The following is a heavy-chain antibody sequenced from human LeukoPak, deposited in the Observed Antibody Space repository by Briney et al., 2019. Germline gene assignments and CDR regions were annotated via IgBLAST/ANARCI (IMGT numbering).Heavy chain of an antibody. D-gene: IGHD2-15*01. CDR2: ISAYNGNT. V-gene: IGHV1-18*01. CDR3: ARWRYCSGGSCLYGMDV. CDR1: GYTLNIYG. Sequence: ASVEVSCKASGYTLNIYGLTWVRQAPGQGLEWMGWISAYNGNTNYAQNLQGRVTMTTDTSTSTAYMELRSLRSDDTAVYYCARWRYCSGGSCLYGMDVWGQGTTVTVSS. J-gene: IGHJ6*02.